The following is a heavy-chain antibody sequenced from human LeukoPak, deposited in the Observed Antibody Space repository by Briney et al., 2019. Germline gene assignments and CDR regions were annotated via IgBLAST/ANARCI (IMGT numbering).Heavy chain of an antibody. Sequence: PGGSLRLSCAASGFTFSSYGMSWVRQAPGKGLKWVSAISGSGGSTYYADSVKGRFTVSRDNSKNTLYLQMNSLRAEDTAVYYCAKIPYDCSSTSCYSGAYYFDYWGQGTLVTVSS. D-gene: IGHD2-2*01. CDR1: GFTFSSYG. V-gene: IGHV3-23*01. J-gene: IGHJ4*02. CDR3: AKIPYDCSSTSCYSGAYYFDY. CDR2: ISGSGGST.